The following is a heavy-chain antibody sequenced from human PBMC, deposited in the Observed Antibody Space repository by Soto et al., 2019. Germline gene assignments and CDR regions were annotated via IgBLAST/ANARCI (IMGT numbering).Heavy chain of an antibody. CDR3: ARADSPMVRGVIGWFDP. CDR1: GGSISSGGYY. Sequence: QVQLQESGPGLVKPSQTLSLTCTVSGGSISSGGYYWSWIRQHPGKGLEWIGYIYYSGSTYYNPSLKSRVTISVDTSKNQFSLKLSSVTAADTAVYYCARADSPMVRGVIGWFDPWGQGTLVTVSS. V-gene: IGHV4-31*03. J-gene: IGHJ5*02. D-gene: IGHD3-10*01. CDR2: IYYSGST.